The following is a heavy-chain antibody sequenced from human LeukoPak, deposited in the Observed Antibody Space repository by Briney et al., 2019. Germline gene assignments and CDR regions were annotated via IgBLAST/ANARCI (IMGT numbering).Heavy chain of an antibody. CDR3: ARGPVRRYFVQSRSGRWFDP. CDR1: GFTFSSYA. J-gene: IGHJ5*02. Sequence: PGGSLRLSCAASGFTFSSYAMHWVRQAPGKGLEWVAVISYDGSNKYYADSVKGRFTISRDNSKNTLYLQLNSLRVEDTAVYYCARGPVRRYFVQSRSGRWFDPWGQGTLVTVSS. D-gene: IGHD3-9*01. CDR2: ISYDGSNK. V-gene: IGHV3-30-3*01.